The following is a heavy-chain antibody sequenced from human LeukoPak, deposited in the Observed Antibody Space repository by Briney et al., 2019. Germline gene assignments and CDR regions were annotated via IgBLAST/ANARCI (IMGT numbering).Heavy chain of an antibody. Sequence: ASVKVSCKASGYTFTSYDINWVRQATGQGLEWMGWMNPNSGNTGYAQKFQGRVTMTTDTSATTAYLELRSLRSDDTAVYYCVRGWDNWGQGTLVTVSS. CDR2: MNPNSGNT. J-gene: IGHJ4*02. CDR3: VRGWDN. CDR1: GYTFTSYD. V-gene: IGHV1-8*02.